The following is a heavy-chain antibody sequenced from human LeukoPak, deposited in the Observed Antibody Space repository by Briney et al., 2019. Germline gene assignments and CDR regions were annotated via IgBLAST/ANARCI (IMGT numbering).Heavy chain of an antibody. J-gene: IGHJ4*02. Sequence: GGSLRLSCAASGFTFSSYAMSWVRQAPGKGLVWVSRINSDGSTTSYADSVMGRFTISRDNAKNTLYLQMNSLGAEDTAVYYCARVIYSGWQGELSDWGQGTLVTVSS. CDR3: ARVIYSGWQGELSD. V-gene: IGHV3-74*01. D-gene: IGHD6-19*01. CDR1: GFTFSSYA. CDR2: INSDGSTT.